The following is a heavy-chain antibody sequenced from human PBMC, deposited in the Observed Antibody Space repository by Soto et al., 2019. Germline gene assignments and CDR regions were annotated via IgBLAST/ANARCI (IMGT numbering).Heavy chain of an antibody. J-gene: IGHJ6*04. CDR3: ARVPIEDTDMVTAYYYYYGMGV. D-gene: IGHD5-18*01. CDR2: IIPIFGTA. V-gene: IGHV1-69*13. CDR1: GGTFSSYA. Sequence: SVKVSCKASGGTFSSYAISWVRQAPGQGLEWMGGIIPIFGTANYAQKFQGRVTITADESTSTAYMELSRLRSEETAVYYCARVPIEDTDMVTAYYYYYGMGVGGKGTTGTVAS.